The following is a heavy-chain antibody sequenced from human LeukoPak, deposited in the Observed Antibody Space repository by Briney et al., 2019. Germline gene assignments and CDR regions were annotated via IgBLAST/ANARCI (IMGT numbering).Heavy chain of an antibody. Sequence: GGSLRLSCAASGFTFNSYAMHWVRQAPGQGLEWVAFISHEGSIEYSADSVKGRFTISRDNYKNTLYLQMNSLRAEDTAVYYCVSFYETYWGRGTLVTVSS. CDR3: VSFYETY. CDR2: ISHEGSIE. V-gene: IGHV3-30-3*01. J-gene: IGHJ4*02. CDR1: GFTFNSYA. D-gene: IGHD2/OR15-2a*01.